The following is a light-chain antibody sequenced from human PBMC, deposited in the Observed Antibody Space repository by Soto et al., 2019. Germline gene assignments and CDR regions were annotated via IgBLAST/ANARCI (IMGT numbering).Light chain of an antibody. CDR3: SSYTSSRTPYV. J-gene: IGLJ1*01. V-gene: IGLV2-14*01. CDR2: EVS. Sequence: QSVLTQPASVSGSPGQSITISGTGTSSDVGGYNYVSWYQQHPGKAPKLMIYEVSNRPSGVSNRFSGSKSGNTASLTISGLQAEDEADYYCSSYTSSRTPYVFGTGTKLTVL. CDR1: SSDVGGYNY.